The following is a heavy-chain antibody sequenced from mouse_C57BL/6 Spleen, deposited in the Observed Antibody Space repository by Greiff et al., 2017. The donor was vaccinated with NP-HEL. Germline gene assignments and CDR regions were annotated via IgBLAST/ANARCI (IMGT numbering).Heavy chain of an antibody. Sequence: QVQLKQSGPGLVQPSQSLSITCTVSGFSLTSYGVHWVRQSPGKGLEWLGVIWSGGSTDYNAAFISRLSISKDNSKSQVFFKMNSLQADDTAIYHCARLLRRGYAMDYWGQGTSVTVSS. CDR2: IWSGGST. CDR1: GFSLTSYG. J-gene: IGHJ4*01. CDR3: ARLLRRGYAMDY. D-gene: IGHD1-1*01. V-gene: IGHV2-2*01.